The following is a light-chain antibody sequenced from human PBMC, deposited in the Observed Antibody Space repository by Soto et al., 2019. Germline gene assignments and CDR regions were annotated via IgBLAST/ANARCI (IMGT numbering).Light chain of an antibody. CDR3: QHYNSYSEA. CDR2: KAS. J-gene: IGKJ1*01. CDR1: QTISSW. Sequence: DIQIYQSASTLSGSIGDRVTITCRAGQTISSWLAWYQQKPGKAPKLLIYKASTLKSGVPSRFSGSGSGTEFTLTISSLQPDDFATYYCQHYNSYSEAFGQGTKVDIK. V-gene: IGKV1-5*03.